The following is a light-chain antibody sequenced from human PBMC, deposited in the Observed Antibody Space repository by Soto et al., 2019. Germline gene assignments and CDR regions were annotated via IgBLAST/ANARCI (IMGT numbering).Light chain of an antibody. CDR2: DAS. Sequence: DIQMTQSPSSLSASVGDRVTITCRASQNIRTYINWYQQKSGRAPNLLIFDASRLQSGVPSRFSGTGSGTDFTLSITSLQPEEFATYYCQQTSNTLWTFGQGTKV. V-gene: IGKV1-39*01. CDR3: QQTSNTLWT. CDR1: QNIRTY. J-gene: IGKJ1*01.